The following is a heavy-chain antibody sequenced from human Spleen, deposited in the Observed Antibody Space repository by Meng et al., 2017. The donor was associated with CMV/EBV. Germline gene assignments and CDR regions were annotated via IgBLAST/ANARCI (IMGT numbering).Heavy chain of an antibody. V-gene: IGHV1-46*01. J-gene: IGHJ5*02. Sequence: CKATGYTFTSYYMHWVRQDPGQGLEWMGIINPSGGSTSYAQKFQGRVTMTRDTSTSTVYMELSRLRSDDTAVYYCARWYQLLLGFDPWGQGTLVTVSS. CDR3: ARWYQLLLGFDP. D-gene: IGHD2-2*01. CDR2: INPSGGST. CDR1: GYTFTSYY.